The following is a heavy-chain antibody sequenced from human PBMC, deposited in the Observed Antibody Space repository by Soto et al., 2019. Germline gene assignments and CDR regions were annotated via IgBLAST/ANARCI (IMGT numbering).Heavy chain of an antibody. CDR2: INHSGST. J-gene: IGHJ6*02. CDR3: ARQRRRQGGMDV. CDR1: GGSFSGYY. V-gene: IGHV4-34*01. Sequence: ETLSLTCAVYGGSFSGYYWSWIRQPPGKGLEWIGEINHSGSTNYNPSLKSRVTISVDTSKNQFSLKLSSVTAADTAVYYCARQRRRQGGMDVWGQGTTVTVSS.